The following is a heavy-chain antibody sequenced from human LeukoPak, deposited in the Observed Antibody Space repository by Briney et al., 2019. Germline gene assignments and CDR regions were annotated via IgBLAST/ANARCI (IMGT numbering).Heavy chain of an antibody. CDR3: ARGRYCSSTSCDPYYFDY. D-gene: IGHD2-2*01. Sequence: PSETLSLTCAVYGGSFSGYYWSWTRQPPGKGLEWIGEIDHSGSTNYNPSLKSRVTISVDTSKNQFSLKLSSVTAADTAVYYCARGRYCSSTSCDPYYFDYWGQGTLVTVSS. CDR2: IDHSGST. V-gene: IGHV4-34*01. CDR1: GGSFSGYY. J-gene: IGHJ4*02.